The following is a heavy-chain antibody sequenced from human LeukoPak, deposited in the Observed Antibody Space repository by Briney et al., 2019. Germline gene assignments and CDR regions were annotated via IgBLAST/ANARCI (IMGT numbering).Heavy chain of an antibody. J-gene: IGHJ4*02. CDR1: GFTFSSYS. Sequence: GGSLRLSCAASGFTFSSYSMNWVRQAPGKGLEWVSSISSSSSYIYYADSVKGRFTITRDNAKNSLYLQMNSLRAEDTAVYYCARDPEAYDYVWGSYRYYDYWGQGTLVTVSS. V-gene: IGHV3-21*01. D-gene: IGHD3-16*02. CDR2: ISSSSSYI. CDR3: ARDPEAYDYVWGSYRYYDY.